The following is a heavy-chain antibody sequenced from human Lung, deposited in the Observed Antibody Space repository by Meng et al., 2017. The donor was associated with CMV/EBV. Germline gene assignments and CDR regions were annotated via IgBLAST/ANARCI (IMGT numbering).Heavy chain of an antibody. V-gene: IGHV1-46*01. CDR3: ARVLGQLVSPYGMDV. CDR1: GYTFTNYY. D-gene: IGHD6-13*01. CDR2: INPSGGST. Sequence: SVXVSXXASGYTFTNYYMHWVRQAPGQGLEWMGVINPSGGSTTCAQKFQGRLTMTRDTSTSTVYMELSSLKSEDTAMYYCARVLGQLVSPYGMDVWGQGTTVTVSS. J-gene: IGHJ6*02.